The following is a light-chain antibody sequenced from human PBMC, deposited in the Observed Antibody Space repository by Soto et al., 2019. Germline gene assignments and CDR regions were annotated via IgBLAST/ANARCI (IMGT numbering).Light chain of an antibody. Sequence: EIVLTQSPGTLSLSPGERATLSCRASQSISSNSLAWYHQKPGQAPRLLIYAASSRATGIPDRFSGSGSGTDFTLTISSLEPEDFAVYYCKQYGGSPLTFGGGTRVEIK. V-gene: IGKV3-20*01. CDR1: QSISSNS. CDR3: KQYGGSPLT. CDR2: AAS. J-gene: IGKJ4*01.